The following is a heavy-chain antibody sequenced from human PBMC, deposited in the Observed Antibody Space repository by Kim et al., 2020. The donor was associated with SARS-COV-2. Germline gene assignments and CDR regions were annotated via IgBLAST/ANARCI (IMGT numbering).Heavy chain of an antibody. V-gene: IGHV4-34*01. CDR2: INHSGST. Sequence: SETLSLTCAVYGGSFSGYYWSWIRQPPGKGLEWIGEINHSGSTNYNPSLKSRVTISVDTSKNQFSLKLISVTAADTAVYYCARARSSSCIIFYYYGMDVWGRGTTVTVSS. CDR1: GGSFSGYY. CDR3: ARARSSSCIIFYYYGMDV. J-gene: IGHJ6*02. D-gene: IGHD6-13*01.